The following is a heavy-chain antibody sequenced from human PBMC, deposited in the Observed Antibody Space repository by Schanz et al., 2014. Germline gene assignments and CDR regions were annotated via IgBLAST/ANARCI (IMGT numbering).Heavy chain of an antibody. V-gene: IGHV3-21*01. D-gene: IGHD2-21*02. J-gene: IGHJ6*03. CDR2: INSRSNFI. CDR1: GFTFSSYA. Sequence: EVQLLESGGGLVQPGGSLRLSCAASGFTFSSYAMSWVRQAPGKGLEWVSSINSRSNFIYYADSVKGRFTISRDNAKNSLFLQMNSRSAEDTAVFYCARTSDSSWYMDVWGKGTTVNVSS. CDR3: ARTSDSSWYMDV.